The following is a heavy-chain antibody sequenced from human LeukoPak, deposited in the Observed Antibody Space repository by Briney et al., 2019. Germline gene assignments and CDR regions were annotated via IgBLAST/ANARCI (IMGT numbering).Heavy chain of an antibody. J-gene: IGHJ4*02. V-gene: IGHV3-23*01. Sequence: GGSLRLSCAASGFTFTDYYMSWIRQAPGKGLEWVSSISDGGGSTYYADSVKGRFTISRDNSKNTVYLQMNSLRAEDTAVYYCAKDSNGWYLYYFDYWGQGTLVTVSS. D-gene: IGHD6-19*01. CDR1: GFTFTDYY. CDR3: AKDSNGWYLYYFDY. CDR2: ISDGGGST.